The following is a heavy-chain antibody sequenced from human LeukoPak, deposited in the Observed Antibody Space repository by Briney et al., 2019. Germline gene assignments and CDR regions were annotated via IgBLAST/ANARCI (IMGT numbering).Heavy chain of an antibody. CDR3: ARADRLDGGPYLIGP. CDR1: GYSFTDYY. J-gene: IGHJ5*02. D-gene: IGHD2-21*01. V-gene: IGHV1-2*02. Sequence: ASVKVSCKTSGYSFTDYYMHWVRQAPGQGLEWMGWINPNSGGASSAQKFQGRVTMTRDTSITTVYMEVSWLTSDDTAIYYCARADRLDGGPYLIGPWGQGTLVTVSS. CDR2: INPNSGGA.